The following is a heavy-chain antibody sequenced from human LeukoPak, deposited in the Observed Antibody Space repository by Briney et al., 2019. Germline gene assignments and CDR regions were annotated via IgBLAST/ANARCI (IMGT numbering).Heavy chain of an antibody. Sequence: GGSLRLSCAASGFTFSSYAMSWVRQAPGKGLEWVSTISGSGGSTYYADSVKGRFTISRDNSKNTLYLQMNSLRAEDTAVYYCAKVTRSYYYDSSGYVDYWGQGTLVTVSS. CDR2: ISGSGGST. CDR3: AKVTRSYYYDSSGYVDY. CDR1: GFTFSSYA. V-gene: IGHV3-23*01. D-gene: IGHD3-22*01. J-gene: IGHJ4*02.